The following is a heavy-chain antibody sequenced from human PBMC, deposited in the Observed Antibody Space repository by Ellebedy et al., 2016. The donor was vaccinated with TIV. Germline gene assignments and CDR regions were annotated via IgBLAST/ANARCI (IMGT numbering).Heavy chain of an antibody. CDR2: INSDGSST. V-gene: IGHV3-74*01. CDR1: GFTFSSYW. Sequence: GESLKISCAASGFTFSSYWMHWVRQAPGKGLVWVSRINSDGSSTSYADSVKGRFTISRDNAKNSLYLQMNSLRAEDTAVYYCASLQAGTAVYYGMDVWGQGTTVTVSS. J-gene: IGHJ6*02. D-gene: IGHD6-13*01. CDR3: ASLQAGTAVYYGMDV.